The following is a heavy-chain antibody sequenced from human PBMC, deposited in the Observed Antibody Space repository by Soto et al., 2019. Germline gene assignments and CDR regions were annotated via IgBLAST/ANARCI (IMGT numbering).Heavy chain of an antibody. CDR2: ISGSGGST. D-gene: IGHD4-17*01. V-gene: IGHV3-23*01. Sequence: EVQLLESGGGLVQPGGSLRLSCAASGFTFSSYAMSWVRQAPGKGLEWVSAISGSGGSTYYADSVKGRFTISRDNSKNTLYLQMNSLRAEDTAVYYCANVHDYGDYHDYWGQGTLVTVSS. J-gene: IGHJ4*02. CDR3: ANVHDYGDYHDY. CDR1: GFTFSSYA.